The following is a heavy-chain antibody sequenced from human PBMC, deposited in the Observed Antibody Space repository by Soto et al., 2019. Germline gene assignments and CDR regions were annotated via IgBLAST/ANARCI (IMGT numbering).Heavy chain of an antibody. V-gene: IGHV3-21*01. CDR1: GFTFSSYS. J-gene: IGHJ4*02. D-gene: IGHD3-22*01. CDR2: ISSSSSYI. Sequence: LRLSCAASGFTFSSYSMNWVRQAPGKGLEWVSSISSSSSYIYYADSVKGRFTISRDNAKNSLYLQMNSLRAEDTAVYYCARDAHYYDSSGYDYWGQGTLVTVSS. CDR3: ARDAHYYDSSGYDY.